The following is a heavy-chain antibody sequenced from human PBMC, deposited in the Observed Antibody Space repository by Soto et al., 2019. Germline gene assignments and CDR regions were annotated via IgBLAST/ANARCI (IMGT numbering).Heavy chain of an antibody. Sequence: GESLKISCQGSGYSFASYWIGWVRQMPGKDLEWMGIIYPGYSDTRYSPSFQGQVTISANKSLRTAYLQWTSLKASDTALYYCARTRSFTLGFYYDGMDVWGQGTTVTVSS. CDR1: GYSFASYW. CDR2: IYPGYSDT. V-gene: IGHV5-51*01. D-gene: IGHD6-6*01. CDR3: ARTRSFTLGFYYDGMDV. J-gene: IGHJ6*02.